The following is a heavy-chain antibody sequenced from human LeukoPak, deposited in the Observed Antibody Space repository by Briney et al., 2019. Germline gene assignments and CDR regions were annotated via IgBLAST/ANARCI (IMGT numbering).Heavy chain of an antibody. D-gene: IGHD3-3*01. Sequence: GGSLRLSCAASGFTFTNYWLSWVRQAPGKGLELVANIKQDRSEKYYVDSVKGRFTISRDNAKNSLYLQMNSLRAEDTAVYYCARLREIPVFGVVTKSTSYFDYWGQGTLVTVSS. CDR3: ARLREIPVFGVVTKSTSYFDY. V-gene: IGHV3-7*01. J-gene: IGHJ4*02. CDR1: GFTFTNYW. CDR2: IKQDRSEK.